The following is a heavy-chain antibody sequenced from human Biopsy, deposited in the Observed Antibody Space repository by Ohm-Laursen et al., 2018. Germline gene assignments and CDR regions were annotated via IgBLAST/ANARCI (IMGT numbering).Heavy chain of an antibody. D-gene: IGHD3-22*01. Sequence: PGTLSLTCTVSGGDINNYYWSWIRQPAGQGLEWIGRIYPGGSTNYNSSHRSRVTMSVDTSKKQLSLRLRSVTAADTAMYYCASVVLGPTNDAFDLWGQGTMVVVSS. CDR2: IYPGGST. V-gene: IGHV4-4*07. CDR1: GGDINNYY. J-gene: IGHJ3*01. CDR3: ASVVLGPTNDAFDL.